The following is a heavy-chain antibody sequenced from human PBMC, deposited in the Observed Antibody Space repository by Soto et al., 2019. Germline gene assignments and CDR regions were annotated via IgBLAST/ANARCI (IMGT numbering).Heavy chain of an antibody. Sequence: QVQLVESGGGVVQPGRSLRLSCAASGFTFSSYGMHWVRQAPGKGLGWVAVISYDGSNKYYADSVKGRFTISRDNSKNTLYLQMNSLRAEDTAVYYCARAAGSYYYYGMDVWGQGTTVTVSS. V-gene: IGHV3-30*03. CDR3: ARAAGSYYYYGMDV. D-gene: IGHD6-13*01. J-gene: IGHJ6*02. CDR1: GFTFSSYG. CDR2: ISYDGSNK.